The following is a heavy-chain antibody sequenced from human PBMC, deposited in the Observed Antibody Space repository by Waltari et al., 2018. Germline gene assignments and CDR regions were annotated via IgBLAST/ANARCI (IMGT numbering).Heavy chain of an antibody. D-gene: IGHD3-3*01. CDR2: SGVSGGRR. CDR3: AKPYDFWSGYYPPDH. V-gene: IGHV3-23*01. J-gene: IGHJ5*02. CDR1: GFTFSIYA. Sequence: VQLLESGGGLVQPGGSLRLSCAASGFTFSIYAMSWVRQAPGKGRGWCLTSGVSGGRRDVADSVKDRFTISRDNSNNTLFRQMNSLTAEDTAVYYCAKPYDFWSGYYPPDHWGQGTLVTVSS.